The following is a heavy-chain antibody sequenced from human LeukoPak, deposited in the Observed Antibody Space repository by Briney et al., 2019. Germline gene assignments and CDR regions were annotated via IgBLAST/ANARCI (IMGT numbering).Heavy chain of an antibody. CDR1: GFTFSSYS. Sequence: GGSLRLSCAASGFTFSSYSMNWVRQAPGKGLEWVSSISSSSSYIYYADSVKGRFTISRDNSKNTLFLQMNSLKAEDTAVYYCVKEIYCTATTCQGNDAFDVWGRGTVVTVSS. V-gene: IGHV3-21*01. CDR3: VKEIYCTATTCQGNDAFDV. J-gene: IGHJ3*01. CDR2: ISSSSSYI. D-gene: IGHD2-8*02.